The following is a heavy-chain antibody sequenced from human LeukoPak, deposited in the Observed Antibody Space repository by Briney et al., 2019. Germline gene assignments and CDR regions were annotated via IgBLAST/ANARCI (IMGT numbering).Heavy chain of an antibody. CDR1: GFTFSSYG. D-gene: IGHD3-10*01. J-gene: IGHJ4*02. Sequence: PGGSLRLSCAASGFTFSSYGMHWVRQAPVKGLEWVAVISYDGSNKYYADSVKGRFTISRDNSKNTLYLQMNSLRAEDTAVYYCAKEALSGFGELTAPIDYWGQGTLVTVSS. V-gene: IGHV3-30*18. CDR3: AKEALSGFGELTAPIDY. CDR2: ISYDGSNK.